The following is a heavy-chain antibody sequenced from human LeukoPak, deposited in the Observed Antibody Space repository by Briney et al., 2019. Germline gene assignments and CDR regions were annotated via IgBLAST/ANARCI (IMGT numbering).Heavy chain of an antibody. CDR2: ISGSGGST. V-gene: IGHV3-23*01. J-gene: IGHJ6*02. D-gene: IGHD2-21*02. Sequence: PGGSLRLSCAASGFTFSSYAMSWVRQAPGKGLEWVSAISGSGGSTYYADSVKGRFTISRDNPKNSLFLQMNSLRAEDTAVYYCARYCGGDCYGMDVWGQGTTVTVSS. CDR3: ARYCGGDCYGMDV. CDR1: GFTFSSYA.